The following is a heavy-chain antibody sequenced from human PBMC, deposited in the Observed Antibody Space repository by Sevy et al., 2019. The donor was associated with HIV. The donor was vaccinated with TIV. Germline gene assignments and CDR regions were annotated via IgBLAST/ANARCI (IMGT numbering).Heavy chain of an antibody. Sequence: GGSLRLSCAASGFTFSSYGMHWVRQAPGKGLEWVALIWYDGSSKYYADSVKGPFTISRDNSKNTLYLQMNSPRPKDTAVYYCASRSYYYASRTENFDYWGQGTLVTVSS. D-gene: IGHD3-10*01. V-gene: IGHV3-33*01. CDR3: ASRSYYYASRTENFDY. CDR1: GFTFSSYG. CDR2: IWYDGSSK. J-gene: IGHJ4*02.